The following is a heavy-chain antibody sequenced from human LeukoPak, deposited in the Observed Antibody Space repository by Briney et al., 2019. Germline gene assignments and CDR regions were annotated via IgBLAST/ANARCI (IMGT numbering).Heavy chain of an antibody. D-gene: IGHD6-6*01. Sequence: GGSLRLSCAASGFTFSSYGMHWVRQAPGKGQEWVAVIWYDGSNKYYADSVKGRFTISRDNSKNTLYLQMNSLRAEDTAVYYCARDGQLAYFQHWGQGTLVTVSS. CDR1: GFTFSSYG. CDR3: ARDGQLAYFQH. V-gene: IGHV3-33*01. CDR2: IWYDGSNK. J-gene: IGHJ1*01.